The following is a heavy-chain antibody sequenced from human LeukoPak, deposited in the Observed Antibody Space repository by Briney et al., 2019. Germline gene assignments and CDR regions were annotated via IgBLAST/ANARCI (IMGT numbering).Heavy chain of an antibody. V-gene: IGHV3-23*01. D-gene: IGHD3-22*01. J-gene: IGHJ4*02. CDR2: ISGSGGST. CDR1: GFTFSSYA. Sequence: GGSLRLSCAASGFTFSSYAMSWVRQAPGKGLEWVSAISGSGGSTYYADSVKGRFTISRDNSKNTLYLQMNSLRAEDTAVYYCAKLPDSSGYFLNYFDYWGQGTLVTVSS. CDR3: AKLPDSSGYFLNYFDY.